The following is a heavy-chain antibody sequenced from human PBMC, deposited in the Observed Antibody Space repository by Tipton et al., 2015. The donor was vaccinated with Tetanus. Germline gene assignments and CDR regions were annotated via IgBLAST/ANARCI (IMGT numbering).Heavy chain of an antibody. Sequence: TLSLTCTVSGGSISSYYWSWIRQPAGKGLEWIGRIYTSENTNYSPSLKSRVTISLDTSKNQVSLNLSSVTAADTAVYYCARPRSIFGVNVIIGIWGQGTLATVSS. J-gene: IGHJ4*02. CDR2: IYTSENT. V-gene: IGHV4-4*07. D-gene: IGHD3-3*01. CDR3: ARPRSIFGVNVIIGI. CDR1: GGSISSYY.